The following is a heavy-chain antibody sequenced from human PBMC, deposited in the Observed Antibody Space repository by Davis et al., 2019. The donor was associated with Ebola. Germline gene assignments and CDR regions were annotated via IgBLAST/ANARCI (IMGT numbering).Heavy chain of an antibody. CDR1: GFTFSSYA. Sequence: GGSLRLSCAASGFTFSSYAMHWVRQAPGKGLEWVAVISHDGSNKFYADSVKGRFTVSRDNSKNTLYLQMNSLRAEDTAVYYCARDRWGRDGYSFDYWGQGTLVTVSS. J-gene: IGHJ4*02. CDR3: ARDRWGRDGYSFDY. CDR2: ISHDGSNK. V-gene: IGHV3-30*14. D-gene: IGHD5-24*01.